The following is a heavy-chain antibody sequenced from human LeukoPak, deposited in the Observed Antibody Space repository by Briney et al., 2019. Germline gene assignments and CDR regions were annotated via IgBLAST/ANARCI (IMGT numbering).Heavy chain of an antibody. Sequence: SETPSLTCTVSGGSISSSGYYWGWIRQPPGKGLEWIGSIYYSGSTYYNPSLKSRVTISVDTSKNQFSLKLSSVTAADTAVYYCARHSYDSSGFVDYWGQGTLVTVSS. J-gene: IGHJ4*02. CDR1: GGSISSSGYY. D-gene: IGHD3-22*01. CDR3: ARHSYDSSGFVDY. V-gene: IGHV4-39*01. CDR2: IYYSGST.